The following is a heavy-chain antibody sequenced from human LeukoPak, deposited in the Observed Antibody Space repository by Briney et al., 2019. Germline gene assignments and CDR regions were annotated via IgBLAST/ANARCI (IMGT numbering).Heavy chain of an antibody. CDR2: MYSGGST. CDR1: GFTVSSNY. CDR3: ARDLGRSSSY. D-gene: IGHD6-6*01. J-gene: IGHJ3*01. V-gene: IGHV3-53*01. Sequence: GGSLRLSCAASGFTVSSNYMSWVRQAPGKGLQWVSVMYSGGSTFYADSVKGRFTISRDNSKNTLYLQMNSLRAEDTAVYYCARDLGRSSSYWGQGTMVTVSS.